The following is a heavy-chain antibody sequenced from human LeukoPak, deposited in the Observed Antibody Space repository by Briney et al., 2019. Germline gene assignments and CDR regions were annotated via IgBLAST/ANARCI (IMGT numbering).Heavy chain of an antibody. J-gene: IGHJ4*02. D-gene: IGHD3-10*01. CDR1: GFTFSSYA. Sequence: GGSLRLSCAASGFTFSSYAMSWFRQAPGKGLEWVAVISYDGSNKYYPDSVKGRFTISRDNSKNTLYLQMNSLRGEDTAVYSCAAGIDYWGQGTLVTVSS. CDR3: AAGIDY. V-gene: IGHV3-30-3*01. CDR2: ISYDGSNK.